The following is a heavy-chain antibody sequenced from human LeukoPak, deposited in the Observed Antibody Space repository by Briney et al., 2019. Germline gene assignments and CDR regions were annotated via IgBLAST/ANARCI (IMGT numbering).Heavy chain of an antibody. J-gene: IGHJ4*02. Sequence: GGSLRLSCAASGFSFSTYAMSWVRQAPGQGLEWVSAISGSGKTYYPDSVKGRFAISRDNSKNTLFLQMNGLRAEDTAVYYCAKERDAKGYFDYWGRGTLVTVSS. CDR3: AKERDAKGYFDY. CDR2: ISGSGKT. CDR1: GFSFSTYA. V-gene: IGHV3-23*01.